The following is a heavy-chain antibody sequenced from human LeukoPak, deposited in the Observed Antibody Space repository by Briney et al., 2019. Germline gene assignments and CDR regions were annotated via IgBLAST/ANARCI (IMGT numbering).Heavy chain of an antibody. Sequence: GGSLRLSCAASGFTFSSYAMSWVRQAPGKGLEWVSAISGSGGSTYYADSVKGRFTISRDNSKSTLYLQMNSLRAEDTAVYYCAKDNYGGPAAGAWFDPWGQGTLVTVSS. CDR1: GFTFSSYA. V-gene: IGHV3-23*01. CDR2: ISGSGGST. CDR3: AKDNYGGPAAGAWFDP. J-gene: IGHJ5*02. D-gene: IGHD4-23*01.